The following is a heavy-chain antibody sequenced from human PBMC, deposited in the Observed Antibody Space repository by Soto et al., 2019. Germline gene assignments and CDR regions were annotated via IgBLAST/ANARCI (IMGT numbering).Heavy chain of an antibody. J-gene: IGHJ4*02. CDR3: ARAIGYSSGWYFSSKLGHYFDY. Sequence: ASVKVSCKASGYTFTGYYMHWVRQAPGQGLEWMGWINPNSGGTNCAQKFQGWVTMTRDTSISTAYMELSRLRSDDTAVYYCARAIGYSSGWYFSSKLGHYFDYWGQGTLVTVSS. V-gene: IGHV1-2*04. D-gene: IGHD6-19*01. CDR1: GYTFTGYY. CDR2: INPNSGGT.